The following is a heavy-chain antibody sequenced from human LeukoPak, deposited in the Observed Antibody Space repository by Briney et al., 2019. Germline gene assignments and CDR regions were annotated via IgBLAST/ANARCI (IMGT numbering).Heavy chain of an antibody. Sequence: SETLSLTCTVSGVSISSSSYYWGWIRQPPGKGLEWIGSIYYSGSTYYNPSLKSRVTISVDTSKNQFSLKLSSVTAADTAVYYCARDRQQLVRGDYFYYWGQGTLVTVSS. CDR3: ARDRQQLVRGDYFYY. CDR2: IYYSGST. J-gene: IGHJ4*02. CDR1: GVSISSSSYY. D-gene: IGHD6-13*01. V-gene: IGHV4-39*07.